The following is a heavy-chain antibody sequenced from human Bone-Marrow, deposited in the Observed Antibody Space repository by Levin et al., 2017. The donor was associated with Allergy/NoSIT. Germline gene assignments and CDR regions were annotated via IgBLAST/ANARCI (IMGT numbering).Heavy chain of an antibody. CDR3: AKDQSRGWTRGNYYYSGLDV. CDR1: GFKFDDYA. CDR2: ISWNSVSL. J-gene: IGHJ6*02. V-gene: IGHV3-9*01. Sequence: SCAASGFKFDDYALHWVRQAPGKGLEWVSTISWNSVSLAYADSVKGRFTISRDNAKNSLYLQMNRLRDDDTALYYCAKDQSRGWTRGNYYYSGLDVWGQGTTVTVSS. D-gene: IGHD6-19*01.